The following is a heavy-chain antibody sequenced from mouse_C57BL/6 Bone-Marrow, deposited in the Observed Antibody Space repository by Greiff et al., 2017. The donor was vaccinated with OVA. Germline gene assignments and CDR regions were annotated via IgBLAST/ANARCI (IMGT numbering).Heavy chain of an antibody. Sequence: QVQLQQPGAELVRPGSSVKLSCKASGYTFTSYWMDWVKQRPGQGLEWIGNIYPSDSETHYNQKFKDKATLTVDKSSSTAYMQLSSLTSEDSAVYYCARLRAYYGNYDWGQGTTLTVSS. CDR3: ARLRAYYGNYD. J-gene: IGHJ2*01. CDR1: GYTFTSYW. V-gene: IGHV1-61*01. D-gene: IGHD2-10*01. CDR2: IYPSDSET.